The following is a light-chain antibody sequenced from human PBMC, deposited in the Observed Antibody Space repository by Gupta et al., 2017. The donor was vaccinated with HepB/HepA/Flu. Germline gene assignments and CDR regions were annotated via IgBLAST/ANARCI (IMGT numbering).Light chain of an antibody. Sequence: EIRMTQPPSSLSASVGDRVTITCRSSKSMLRYLNWYQKKRGSARSLLIYTASSLQSGVPSRFSGGASGKDSTLNISGLQPEDVASYCGQHTYSVPPTFGPGTKVDVK. J-gene: IGKJ3*01. CDR2: TAS. CDR1: KSMLRY. V-gene: IGKV1-39*01. CDR3: QHTYSVPPT.